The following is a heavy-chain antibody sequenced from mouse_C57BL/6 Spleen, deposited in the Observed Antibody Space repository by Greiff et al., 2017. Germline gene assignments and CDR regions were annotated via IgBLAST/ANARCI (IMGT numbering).Heavy chain of an antibody. J-gene: IGHJ1*03. Sequence: EVMLVESGGGLVKPGGSLKLSCAASGFTFSDYGMHWARQAPEKGLEWVAYISSGSSTIYYADTVKGRFTISRDNAKNTLFLQMTSLRSEDTAMYYCARPGGYYWYVDVWGTGTTVTVSS. D-gene: IGHD2-2*01. CDR1: GFTFSDYG. CDR3: ARPGGYYWYVDV. CDR2: ISSGSSTI. V-gene: IGHV5-17*01.